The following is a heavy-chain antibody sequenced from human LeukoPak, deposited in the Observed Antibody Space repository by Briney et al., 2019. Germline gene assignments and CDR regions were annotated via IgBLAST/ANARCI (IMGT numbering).Heavy chain of an antibody. CDR1: GFPFSRYS. J-gene: IGHJ4*02. V-gene: IGHV4-38-2*01. CDR3: ARVDYGGKPTDY. Sequence: GSLRLSFAASGFPFSRYSMNWVRPPPGKGLGWIGSIYYSGSTYYNPSLKSRVTILVDTSKNQFSLKLSSVTAADTAVYYCARVDYGGKPTDYWGQGTLVTVSS. CDR2: IYYSGST. D-gene: IGHD4-23*01.